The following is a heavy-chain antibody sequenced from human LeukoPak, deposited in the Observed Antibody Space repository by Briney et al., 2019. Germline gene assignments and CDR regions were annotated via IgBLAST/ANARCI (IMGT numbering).Heavy chain of an antibody. J-gene: IGHJ4*02. V-gene: IGHV3-7*05. CDR2: IKADGSEK. D-gene: IGHD1-26*01. CDR1: GFSFSGHW. Sequence: GGSLRLSCAASGFSFSGHWMNWVRQPPGKGLEWVANIKADGSEKYYVDSVKGRFTISRDDAKRTVDLQMDNLRAEDTDIYYCAYRTNFEYWGQGALVTVSS. CDR3: AYRTNFEY.